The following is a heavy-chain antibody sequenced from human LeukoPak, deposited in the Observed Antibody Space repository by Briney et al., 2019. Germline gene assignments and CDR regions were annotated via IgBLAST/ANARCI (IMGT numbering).Heavy chain of an antibody. V-gene: IGHV3-48*01. D-gene: IGHD3-22*01. Sequence: GGSLRLSCVGSGFIFSSYSMNWVRQAPGKGLEWISYISSSSGTIYYADSAKGRFTISRDNAKNSLYLQMNSLRAEDAAVYYCVRDFHVRLYDTGGYSYWGQGTLVTVSS. CDR1: GFIFSSYS. J-gene: IGHJ4*02. CDR2: ISSSSGTI. CDR3: VRDFHVRLYDTGGYSY.